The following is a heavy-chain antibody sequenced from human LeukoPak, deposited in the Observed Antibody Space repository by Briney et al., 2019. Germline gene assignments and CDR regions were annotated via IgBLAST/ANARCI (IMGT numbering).Heavy chain of an antibody. D-gene: IGHD6-13*01. CDR1: GYSISSGYY. V-gene: IGHV4-38-2*02. CDR2: IYHSGST. Sequence: SETLSLTCTVSGYSISSGYYWGWIRQPPGKGLEWIGSIYHSGSTYYNPSLKSRVTISVDTSKNQFSLKLSSVTAADTAVYYCARGSSTPVGPPSYWGQGTLVTVSS. J-gene: IGHJ4*02. CDR3: ARGSSTPVGPPSY.